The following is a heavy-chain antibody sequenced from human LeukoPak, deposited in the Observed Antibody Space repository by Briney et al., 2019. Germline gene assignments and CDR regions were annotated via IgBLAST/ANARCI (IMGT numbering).Heavy chain of an antibody. CDR1: GGSISSGSYY. J-gene: IGHJ4*02. V-gene: IGHV4-61*02. CDR2: IYTSGST. Sequence: SETLSLTCTVSGGSISSGSYYWSWIRQPAGKGLEWIGRIYTSGSTNYNPSLKSRVIISLDTSKSQFSLNLSSVTAADTAVYYCARVTTGGYYNCWGQGTLVTVSS. CDR3: ARVTTGGYYNC. D-gene: IGHD3-22*01.